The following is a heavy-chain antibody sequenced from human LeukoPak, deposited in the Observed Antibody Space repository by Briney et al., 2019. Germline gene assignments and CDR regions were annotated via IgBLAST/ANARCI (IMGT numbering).Heavy chain of an antibody. CDR2: ISGSGGST. V-gene: IGHV3-23*01. CDR3: AKFLPTHIVVANYYFDY. CDR1: GFTFSSYA. J-gene: IGHJ4*02. Sequence: GGSLRLSCAASGFTFSSYAMSWVRQAPGKGLEWVSAISGSGGSTYYADSVKGRFTISRDNSKNTLYLQMNSLRAEDRAVYYCAKFLPTHIVVANYYFDYWGQGTLVTVSS. D-gene: IGHD2-21*01.